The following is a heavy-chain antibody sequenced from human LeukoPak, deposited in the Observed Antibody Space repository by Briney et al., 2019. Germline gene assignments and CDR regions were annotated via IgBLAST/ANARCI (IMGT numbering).Heavy chain of an antibody. CDR3: GRLMNEYGTLSASDY. CDR2: IYPADSDT. V-gene: IGHV5-51*01. D-gene: IGHD2-8*01. J-gene: IGHJ4*02. CDR1: GYSFTRHW. Sequence: HGESLKISCKGVGYSFTRHWIAWVRRMPGRGLEWLGIIYPADSDTRYSPSFQGQVTFSADKSISTAYLQWSSLKASDSAMYYCGRLMNEYGTLSASDYWGQGTLVTVSS.